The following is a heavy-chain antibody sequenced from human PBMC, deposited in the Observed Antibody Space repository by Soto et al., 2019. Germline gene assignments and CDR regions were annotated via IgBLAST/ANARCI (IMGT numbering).Heavy chain of an antibody. V-gene: IGHV4-31*03. CDR1: GASVSTGVYY. J-gene: IGHJ4*02. D-gene: IGHD3-10*02. Sequence: PSETLSLTCTVSGASVSTGVYYWTWIRQHPGTGLEWIGYIDNSGSTYYNPSLTGRVDISVDTSKNQFSLNLQSVTAADTAFYYCAGAVSDFDVRRYRTSYFDQWGQGILVTVSS. CDR3: AGAVSDFDVRRYRTSYFDQ. CDR2: IDNSGST.